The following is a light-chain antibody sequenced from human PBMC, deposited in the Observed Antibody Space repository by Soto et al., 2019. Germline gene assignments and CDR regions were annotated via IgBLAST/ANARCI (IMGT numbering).Light chain of an antibody. J-gene: IGKJ5*01. CDR1: QSISSY. CDR3: QNYNSVPIT. CDR2: AAS. V-gene: IGKV1-39*01. Sequence: IHMTHSPSSLSASLGDIVTITCGASQSISSYLNWYQQKPGKAPKLLIYAASSLQSGIPSRFSGSGSETDFTLTISSLQPEDVATYYCQNYNSVPITFGQGTRLEIK.